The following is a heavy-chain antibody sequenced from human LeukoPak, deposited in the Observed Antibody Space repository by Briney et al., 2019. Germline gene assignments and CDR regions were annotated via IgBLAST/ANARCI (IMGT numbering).Heavy chain of an antibody. Sequence: ASVKVSCKASGYTFTSYFMHWVRQAPGQGLEWMGIINPSGGSTSYAQKFQGRVTMTRDTSTSTVYMELSSLRSEDTAVYYCARDSGSYRLGYWGQGTLVTVSS. CDR1: GYTFTSYF. CDR3: ARDSGSYRLGY. CDR2: INPSGGST. V-gene: IGHV1-46*01. D-gene: IGHD1-26*01. J-gene: IGHJ4*02.